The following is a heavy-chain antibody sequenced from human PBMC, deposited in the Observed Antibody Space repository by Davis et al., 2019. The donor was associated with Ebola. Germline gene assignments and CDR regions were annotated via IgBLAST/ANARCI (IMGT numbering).Heavy chain of an antibody. CDR2: ISGSDDNI. CDR1: GLTFSSYA. D-gene: IGHD1-14*01. Sequence: GGSLRLSCAASGLTFSSYAMSWVRQAPGKGLEWVSSISGSDDNIHYADSVKGRFTISRDNSKNTLYLQMDSLRAEDTALYYCATGGGNCFDPWGQGTLVTVSS. J-gene: IGHJ5*02. CDR3: ATGGGNCFDP. V-gene: IGHV3-23*01.